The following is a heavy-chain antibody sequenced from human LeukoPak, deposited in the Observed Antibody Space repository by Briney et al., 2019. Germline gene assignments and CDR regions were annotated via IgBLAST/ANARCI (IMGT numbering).Heavy chain of an antibody. V-gene: IGHV3-23*01. Sequence: GGSLRLSCAVSGLTFNNYAMSWVRQAPGKGLEWVSAISKSGDHTYYAASAKGRFTIYRDNSKNTLYLQMNSLRAEDTAVYYCAREYSGSSMGRFDYWGQGTLVTVSS. CDR3: AREYSGSSMGRFDY. J-gene: IGHJ4*02. D-gene: IGHD1-26*01. CDR2: ISKSGDHT. CDR1: GLTFNNYA.